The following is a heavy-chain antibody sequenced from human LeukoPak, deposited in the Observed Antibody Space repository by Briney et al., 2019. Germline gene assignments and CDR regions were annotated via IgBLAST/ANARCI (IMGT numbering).Heavy chain of an antibody. V-gene: IGHV4-39*07. J-gene: IGHJ3*02. D-gene: IGHD3-22*01. CDR3: ASRYYYDSSGFDAFDI. Sequence: PSETLSLTCTVSGGSISSRSYYWGWIRQPPGKGLEWSGSIYYSGSTYYNPTLKSRVTISVDTSKNQFSLKLSSVTAADTAVYYCASRYYYDSSGFDAFDIWGQGTMVTVSS. CDR2: IYYSGST. CDR1: GGSISSRSYY.